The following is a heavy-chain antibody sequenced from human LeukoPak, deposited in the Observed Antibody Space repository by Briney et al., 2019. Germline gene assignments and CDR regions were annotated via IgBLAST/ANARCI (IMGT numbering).Heavy chain of an antibody. V-gene: IGHV1-8*03. CDR2: MNPNSGNT. CDR3: AGQKDPRPMDY. Sequence: GASVKVSCKASGYTFTSYDINWVRQAAGQGLEWMGWMNPNSGNTGYAQKFQGRVTITRNTYISTAYMELSELTSGDTAVYYCAGQKDPRPMDYWGQGTLVTVSS. J-gene: IGHJ4*02. CDR1: GYTFTSYD.